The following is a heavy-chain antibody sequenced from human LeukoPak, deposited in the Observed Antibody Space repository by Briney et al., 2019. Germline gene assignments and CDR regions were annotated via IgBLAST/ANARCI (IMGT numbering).Heavy chain of an antibody. V-gene: IGHV3-30-3*01. CDR3: ARGDGGIVVVPAVPIVDY. CDR2: ILYDGSNK. J-gene: IGHJ4*02. Sequence: PGGSLRLSCAASGFTFSSYAMHWGRQAPGKGLGWGAVILYDGSNKYYADSVKGPFTISRDNSKNTLYLQMNSLRAEGTAVYYCARGDGGIVVVPAVPIVDYWGQGTLVTVSS. CDR1: GFTFSSYA. D-gene: IGHD2-2*01.